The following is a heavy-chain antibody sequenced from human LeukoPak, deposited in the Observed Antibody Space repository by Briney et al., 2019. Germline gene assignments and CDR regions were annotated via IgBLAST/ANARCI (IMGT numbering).Heavy chain of an antibody. J-gene: IGHJ5*02. V-gene: IGHV3-23*01. CDR1: GFTFSSYA. CDR3: TRDSGTYNWFDP. Sequence: GGSLRLSCAASGFTFSSYAMTWVRQAPGKGLQWVSTISVSGENTYYADSVKGRFTISRDDSINTAYLQMKSLKTEDTALYYCTRDSGTYNWFDPWGQGTLVTVSS. D-gene: IGHD1-26*01. CDR2: ISVSGENT.